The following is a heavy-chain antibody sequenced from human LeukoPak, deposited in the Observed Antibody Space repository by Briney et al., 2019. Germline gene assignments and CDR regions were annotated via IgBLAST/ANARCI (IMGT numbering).Heavy chain of an antibody. D-gene: IGHD2-2*01. Sequence: QPGRSLRLSCAASGFTFSSYAMHWVRQAPGKGLEWVAFIRYDGSNKYYADSVKGRFTISRDNSKNTLYLQMNSLRAEDTAVYYCAKDTSSIGKPVPAPGIDYSVYWGQGTLVTVSS. CDR3: AKDTSSIGKPVPAPGIDYSVY. CDR2: IRYDGSNK. V-gene: IGHV3-30*02. CDR1: GFTFSSYA. J-gene: IGHJ4*02.